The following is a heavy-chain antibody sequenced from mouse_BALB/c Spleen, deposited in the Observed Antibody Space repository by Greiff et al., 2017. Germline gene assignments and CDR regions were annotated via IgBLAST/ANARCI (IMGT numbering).Heavy chain of an antibody. V-gene: IGHV5-9-4*01. D-gene: IGHD3-1*01. CDR1: GFTFSSYA. CDR3: ARGTARATYYAMDY. CDR2: ISSGGSYT. J-gene: IGHJ4*01. Sequence: EVQLVESGGGLVKPGGSLKLSCAASGFTFSSYAMSWVRQSPEKRLEWVAEISSGGSYTYYPDTVTGRFTISRDNAKNTLYLEMSSLRSEDTAMYYCARGTARATYYAMDYWGQGTSVTVSS.